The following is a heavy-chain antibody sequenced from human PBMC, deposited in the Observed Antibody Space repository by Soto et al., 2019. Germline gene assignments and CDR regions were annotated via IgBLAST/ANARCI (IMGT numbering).Heavy chain of an antibody. J-gene: IGHJ4*02. D-gene: IGHD1-26*01. CDR1: GFSFRTTW. CDR3: STGSPVSGCVFDY. V-gene: IGHV3-15*05. CDR2: IKSKSAGETT. Sequence: EVQLVESGGGLVKPGGALRLYCAASGFSFRTTWMAWVRQAPGKGLAWVGRIKSKSAGETTDYADHVKGRFTISRDASKDALYLLMDSLEAGDTAVYCCSTGSPVSGCVFDYWGQGTLVTVSS.